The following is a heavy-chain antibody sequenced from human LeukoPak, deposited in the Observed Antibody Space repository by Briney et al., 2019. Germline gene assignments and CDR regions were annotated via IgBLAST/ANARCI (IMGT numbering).Heavy chain of an antibody. CDR3: AKAEQGNWFDP. CDR2: ISGSGGST. J-gene: IGHJ5*02. CDR1: GFTVSSNY. D-gene: IGHD1/OR15-1a*01. Sequence: GGSLRLSCAASGFTVSSNYMSWVRQAPGKGLEWVSAISGSGGSTYYADSVKGRFTISRDNSKNTLYLQMNSLRAEDTAVYYCAKAEQGNWFDPWGQGTLVTVSS. V-gene: IGHV3-23*01.